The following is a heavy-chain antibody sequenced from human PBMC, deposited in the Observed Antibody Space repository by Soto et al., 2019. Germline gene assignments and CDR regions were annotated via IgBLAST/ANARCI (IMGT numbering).Heavy chain of an antibody. CDR3: VTSRVSIAVAGEPEYSFDY. Sequence: ASVKVSCKASGYTFNTYAITWVRQAPGQGLEWMGWISGYNGNTNYAQTLQGRVTMTRNTSISTAYMELSRLRSDDTAVYYCVTSRVSIAVAGEPEYSFDYWCQAPLVTV. CDR1: GYTFNTYA. J-gene: IGHJ4*02. D-gene: IGHD6-19*01. CDR2: ISGYNGNT. V-gene: IGHV1-18*01.